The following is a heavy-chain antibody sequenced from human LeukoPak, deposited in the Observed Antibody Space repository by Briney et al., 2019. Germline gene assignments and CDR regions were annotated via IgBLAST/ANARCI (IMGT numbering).Heavy chain of an antibody. CDR2: IDPSDSYN. V-gene: IGHV5-10-1*01. CDR3: ARGGSITIFGVVPSPCNWFDP. D-gene: IGHD3-3*01. J-gene: IGHJ5*02. Sequence: ASSLKISSKTSGYSFTSYMTCWGRQMPEKGLKWMERIDPSDSYNIFSRYFQRHVTISADRSISTGYLQWSRLKASDTDMYYCARGGSITIFGVVPSPCNWFDPWGQGTLVTVSS. CDR1: GYSFTSYM.